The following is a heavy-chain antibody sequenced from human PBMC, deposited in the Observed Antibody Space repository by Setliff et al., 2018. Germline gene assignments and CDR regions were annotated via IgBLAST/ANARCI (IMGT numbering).Heavy chain of an antibody. CDR2: IIPVFRTA. J-gene: IGHJ5*01. V-gene: IGHV1-69*13. Sequence: ASVKVSCKSSGGTFRTDGFSWVRQAPGQGLEWMGRIIPVFRTANYAQKFQGRVTITADESTSTGYMELRSLRSDDTAVYYCARELRSPYWHLDSWGQGTQVTVSS. D-gene: IGHD3-16*01. CDR3: ARELRSPYWHLDS. CDR1: GGTFRTDG.